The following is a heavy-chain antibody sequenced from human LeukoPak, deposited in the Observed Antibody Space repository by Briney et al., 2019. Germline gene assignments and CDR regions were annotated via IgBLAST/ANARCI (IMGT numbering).Heavy chain of an antibody. CDR2: INHSGST. J-gene: IGHJ6*02. CDR3: ARIREGDYGPTVYYYGMDV. V-gene: IGHV4-34*01. D-gene: IGHD4-17*01. Sequence: SETLSLTCAVYGGSFSGYYWSWIRQPPGKGLEWIGEINHSGSTNYNPSLKSRVTISVDTSKNQFSLKLSSVTAADTAVYYCARIREGDYGPTVYYYGMDVWGQGTTVTVSS. CDR1: GGSFSGYY.